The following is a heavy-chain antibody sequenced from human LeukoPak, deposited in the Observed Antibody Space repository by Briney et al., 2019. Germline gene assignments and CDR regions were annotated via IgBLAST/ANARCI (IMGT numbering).Heavy chain of an antibody. CDR2: ISAGGDFV. D-gene: IGHD3-22*01. CDR1: GFPFSTHS. CDR3: VRGKCDRSNYAYFDS. V-gene: IGHV3-21*01. Sequence: GGSLRLSCAASGFPFSTHSLNWVRQAPGKGLEWVSSISAGGDFVYYGDSVKGRFTMSRDNAKNSLHLQMDSLTAEDTAVYYCVRGKCDRSNYAYFDSWGHGTLVTVSS. J-gene: IGHJ4*01.